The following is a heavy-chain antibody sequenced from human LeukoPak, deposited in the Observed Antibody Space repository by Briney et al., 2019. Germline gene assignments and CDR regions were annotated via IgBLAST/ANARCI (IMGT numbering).Heavy chain of an antibody. V-gene: IGHV4-39*07. J-gene: IGHJ6*03. CDR2: IYYSGST. Sequence: SETLSLTCTVSGGSISSSSYYWGWIRQPPGKGLEWIGSIYYSGSTYYNPSLKSRVTISVDTSKNQFSLKLSSVTAADTAVYYCARVQAYYYDSSGYPTYYYMDVWGKGTTVTISS. CDR3: ARVQAYYYDSSGYPTYYYMDV. CDR1: GGSISSSSYY. D-gene: IGHD3-22*01.